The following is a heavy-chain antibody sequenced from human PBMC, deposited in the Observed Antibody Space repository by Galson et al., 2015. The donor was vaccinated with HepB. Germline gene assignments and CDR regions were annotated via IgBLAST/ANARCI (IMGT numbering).Heavy chain of an antibody. J-gene: IGHJ6*02. CDR2: INPNSGAT. CDR1: GCTFTAYY. V-gene: IGHV1-2*02. CDR3: ARYDFWFGMDV. Sequence: SVKVSCKASGCTFTAYYIQWVRQAPGQGLEWMGWINPNSGATTFSQKFQGSVTMTRDTPTFTAYMELSSLRSADTAVYSCARYDFWFGMDVWGQGTPVTVSS. D-gene: IGHD3/OR15-3a*01.